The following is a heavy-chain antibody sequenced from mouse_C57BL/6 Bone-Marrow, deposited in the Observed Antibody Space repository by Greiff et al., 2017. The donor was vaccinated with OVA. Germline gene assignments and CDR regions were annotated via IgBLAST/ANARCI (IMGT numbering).Heavy chain of an antibody. V-gene: IGHV1-15*01. Sequence: VQLQQSGAELVRPGASVTLSCKASGYTFTDYEMHWVKQTPVHGLEWIGAIDPETGGTAYNQKFKGKAILTADKSSSTAYMELRSLTSEDSAVYDCTRSRYYGSSYRFDYWGQGTTLTVSS. CDR3: TRSRYYGSSYRFDY. D-gene: IGHD1-1*01. CDR1: GYTFTDYE. CDR2: IDPETGGT. J-gene: IGHJ2*01.